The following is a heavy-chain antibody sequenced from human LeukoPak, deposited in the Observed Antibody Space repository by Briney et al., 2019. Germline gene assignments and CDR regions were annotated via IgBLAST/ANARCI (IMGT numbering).Heavy chain of an antibody. CDR1: GGSISSGSYY. V-gene: IGHV4-61*02. D-gene: IGHD5-12*01. J-gene: IGHJ6*03. Sequence: PSETLSLTCTVSGGSISSGSYYWSWIRQPAGKGLEWIGRIYTSGSTNYNPSLKSRVTISVDTSKNQFSLKLSSVTAADTAVYYCARAKAPGYSGYDWMYYYYYYMDVWGKGTTVTISS. CDR2: IYTSGST. CDR3: ARAKAPGYSGYDWMYYYYYYMDV.